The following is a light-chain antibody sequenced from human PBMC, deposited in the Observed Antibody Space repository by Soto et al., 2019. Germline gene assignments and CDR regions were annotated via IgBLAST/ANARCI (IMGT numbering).Light chain of an antibody. Sequence: QSVLTQPRSVSGSPGQSVTISCTGTSSDVGGYNYVSWYQHHTGKAPKLMIYDVDKRPSGVPDRFSGSKSGNTASLTISGLQAEDEADYYCCSNAGSYPFVFGTGTKVTVL. CDR1: SSDVGGYNY. CDR2: DVD. CDR3: CSNAGSYPFV. J-gene: IGLJ1*01. V-gene: IGLV2-11*01.